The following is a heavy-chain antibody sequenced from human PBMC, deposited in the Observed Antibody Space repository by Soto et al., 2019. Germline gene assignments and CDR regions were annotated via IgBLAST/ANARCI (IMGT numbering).Heavy chain of an antibody. CDR1: GGSFSGYY. Sequence: QVQLQQWGAGLLKPSETLSLTCAVYGGSFSGYYWSWIRQPPGKGLEWIGEINHSGSTNYNPSLKRRVTISVDTSKNQFSLKLSSVTAADTAVYYCARGLDSIVVAYSDAFDIWGQGTMVTVSS. D-gene: IGHD2-2*01. CDR3: ARGLDSIVVAYSDAFDI. V-gene: IGHV4-34*01. CDR2: INHSGST. J-gene: IGHJ3*02.